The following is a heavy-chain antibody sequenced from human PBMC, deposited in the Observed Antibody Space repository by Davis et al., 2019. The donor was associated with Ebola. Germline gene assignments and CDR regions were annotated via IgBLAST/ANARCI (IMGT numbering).Heavy chain of an antibody. V-gene: IGHV1-69*10. CDR3: AKGSDYGDYRSSYFDY. CDR2: FIPILGVA. D-gene: IGHD4-17*01. CDR1: GGTFNTYA. Sequence: SVQVSCKASGGTFNTYAIHWVRQAPAQGLEWIGGFIPILGVANITQKFQARVTILVAKSTSITYMELNSLRSEDTAVYYCAKGSDYGDYRSSYFDYWGQGTLVTVSS. J-gene: IGHJ4*02.